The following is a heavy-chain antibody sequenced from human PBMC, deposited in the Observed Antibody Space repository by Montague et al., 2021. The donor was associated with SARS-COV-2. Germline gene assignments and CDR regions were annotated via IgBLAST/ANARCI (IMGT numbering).Heavy chain of an antibody. J-gene: IGHJ6*02. V-gene: IGHV3-30*04. CDR3: ATTQRPFTNYYYYYGMDV. CDR1: GFTFSSYA. CDR2: ISYDGSNK. Sequence: SRRLSCAASGFTFSSYAMHWVRQAPGKGLEWVAVISYDGSNKYYADSVKGRFTISRDNSKNTLYLQMNSLRAEDTAVYYRATTQRPFTNYYYYYGMDVWGQGTTVTVSS. D-gene: IGHD6-25*01.